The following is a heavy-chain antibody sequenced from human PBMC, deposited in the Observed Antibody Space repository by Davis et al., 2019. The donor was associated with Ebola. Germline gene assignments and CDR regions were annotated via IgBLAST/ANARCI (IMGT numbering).Heavy chain of an antibody. CDR3: ARGFSTTEGDWLDP. D-gene: IGHD5/OR15-5a*01. Sequence: GESLKISCAASGFTFSSYWMSWVRQAPGKGLEWVANIKQDGSEKYYVDSVKGRFTISRDNAKNSLYLQMNSLRAEDTAVYYCARGFSTTEGDWLDPWGQGTLVTVSS. J-gene: IGHJ5*02. CDR2: IKQDGSEK. CDR1: GFTFSSYW. V-gene: IGHV3-7*01.